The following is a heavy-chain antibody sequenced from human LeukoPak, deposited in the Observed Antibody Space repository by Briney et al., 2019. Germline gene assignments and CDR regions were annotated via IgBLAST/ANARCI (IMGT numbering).Heavy chain of an antibody. D-gene: IGHD6-13*01. CDR2: INPSGGST. Sequence: ASVKVSYKASGYTFTSYYMHWVRQAPGQGLEWMGIINPSGGSTTYAQKFQGRVTMTRDTSTSTVYMELSSLRSEDTAVYYCARGRSSWYGWFDPWGQGTLVTVSS. J-gene: IGHJ5*02. CDR1: GYTFTSYY. V-gene: IGHV1-46*01. CDR3: ARGRSSWYGWFDP.